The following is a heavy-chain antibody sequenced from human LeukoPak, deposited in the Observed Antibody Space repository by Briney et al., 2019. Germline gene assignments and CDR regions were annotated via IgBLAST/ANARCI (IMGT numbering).Heavy chain of an antibody. Sequence: GASVTVSRTASGYTFTGYYMHWVRQPPGQGLERMGWIHPNSGGTNNAQKFHGRVTMTRDTSISTANMELSRLRSDDTAVYYCARDARMYSSSWYRSVHSLFDPWGQGTLVTVSS. CDR3: ARDARMYSSSWYRSVHSLFDP. CDR2: IHPNSGGT. V-gene: IGHV1-2*02. CDR1: GYTFTGYY. D-gene: IGHD6-13*01. J-gene: IGHJ5*02.